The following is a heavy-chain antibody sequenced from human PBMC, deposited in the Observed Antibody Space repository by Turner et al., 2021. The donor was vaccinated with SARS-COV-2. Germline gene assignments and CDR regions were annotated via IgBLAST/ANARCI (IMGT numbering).Heavy chain of an antibody. CDR1: GSTLTELS. Sequence: QVKLLQSGAAVQKTRASVKVSCKLSGSTLTELSMHWVRQAPGKGREWRGGFDPEDGETIYAQKFKGRVTMTEDTSTDTADKELSDLRSEDTAVYYCATGVAVTGVVVAYYYYYGMDVWGQGTTVTVSS. CDR3: ATGVAVTGVVVAYYYYYGMDV. D-gene: IGHD6-19*01. J-gene: IGHJ6*02. CDR2: FDPEDGET. V-gene: IGHV1-24*01.